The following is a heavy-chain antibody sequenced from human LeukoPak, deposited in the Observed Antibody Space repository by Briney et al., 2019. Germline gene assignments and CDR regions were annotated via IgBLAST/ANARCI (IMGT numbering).Heavy chain of an antibody. CDR1: GFTFSSYA. J-gene: IGHJ4*02. CDR2: ISYDGSNK. V-gene: IGHV3-30-3*01. D-gene: IGHD3-22*01. Sequence: GGSLRLSCAASGFTFSSYAMHWVRQAPGKGLEWVAVISYDGSNKYYADSVKGRFTISRDNSKNTLYLQMNSLRAEDTAVYYCARDPLYYYDSSGYYDYWGQGTLVTVSS. CDR3: ARDPLYYYDSSGYYDY.